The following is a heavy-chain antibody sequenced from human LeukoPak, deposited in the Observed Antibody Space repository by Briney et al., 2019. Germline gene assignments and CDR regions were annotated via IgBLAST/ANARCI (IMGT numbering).Heavy chain of an antibody. CDR2: IYTSGST. Sequence: SETLSLTCTVSGGSISSYYWSWLRQPAGKGVECIGRIYTSGSTNYNPSLKSRVTMSVDTSKNQFSLKLSSVPAADTAVYYCARERLVVVVPAANLNWFDPWGQGTLVTVSS. D-gene: IGHD2-2*01. CDR1: GGSISSYY. CDR3: ARERLVVVVPAANLNWFDP. V-gene: IGHV4-4*07. J-gene: IGHJ5*02.